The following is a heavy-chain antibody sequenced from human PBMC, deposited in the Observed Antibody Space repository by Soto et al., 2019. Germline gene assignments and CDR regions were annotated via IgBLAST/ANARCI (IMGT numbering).Heavy chain of an antibody. CDR3: ARAGGYSYGYGRWFDP. CDR1: GGSFSGYY. Sequence: LSLTCAVYGGSFSGYYWSWIRQPPGKGLEWIGEINHSGSTNYNPSLKSRVTISVDTSKNQFSLKLSSVTAADTAVYYCARAGGYSYGYGRWFDPWGQGTLVTVSS. V-gene: IGHV4-34*01. D-gene: IGHD5-18*01. J-gene: IGHJ5*02. CDR2: INHSGST.